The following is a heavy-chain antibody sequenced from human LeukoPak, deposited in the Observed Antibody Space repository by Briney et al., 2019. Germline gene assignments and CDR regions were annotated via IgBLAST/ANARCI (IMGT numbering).Heavy chain of an antibody. D-gene: IGHD3-22*01. V-gene: IGHV3-23*01. CDR1: GFTFSSYA. CDR3: AKPHYDSSGYYYEFNY. CDR2: ISGSGGST. J-gene: IGHJ4*02. Sequence: GSLRLSCAASGFTFSSYAMSWVRQAPGKGLEWVSAISGSGGSTYYADSVKGRFTISRDNSKNTLYLQMNSLRAEDTAVYYCAKPHYDSSGYYYEFNYWGQGTLVTVSS.